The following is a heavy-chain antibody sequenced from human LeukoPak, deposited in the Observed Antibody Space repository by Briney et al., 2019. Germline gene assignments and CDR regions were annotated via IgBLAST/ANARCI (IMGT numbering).Heavy chain of an antibody. CDR1: GRTFSSYA. V-gene: IGHV3-30-3*01. CDR2: ISNGGTNS. Sequence: GRSLRLSCVASGRTFSSYAMHWVRQAPGKGLEWVAVISNGGTNSYYADSVKGRFTISRDNSKNTLYLQMNSLKTEDTAVYYCTTGTWIQLWLADYWGQGTLVTVSS. J-gene: IGHJ4*02. D-gene: IGHD5-18*01. CDR3: TTGTWIQLWLADY.